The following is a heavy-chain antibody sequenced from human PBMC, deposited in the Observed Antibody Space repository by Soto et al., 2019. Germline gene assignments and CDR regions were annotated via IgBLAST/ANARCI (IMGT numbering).Heavy chain of an antibody. J-gene: IGHJ4*02. Sequence: QVQLQESGPGLVKPSQTLSLTCTVSGGSISSGAYYWSWIRQHPGEGLEWIGYVYYTGTTYYNPSLKRRVTILVDTSKHQFALKLNSVTAADTAVYYCARLSYYDSSDFYHFDSWGQGTLVTVSS. V-gene: IGHV4-31*03. CDR3: ARLSYYDSSDFYHFDS. CDR1: GGSISSGAYY. CDR2: VYYTGTT. D-gene: IGHD3-22*01.